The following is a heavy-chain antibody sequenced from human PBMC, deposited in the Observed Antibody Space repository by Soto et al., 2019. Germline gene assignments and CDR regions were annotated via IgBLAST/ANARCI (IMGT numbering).Heavy chain of an antibody. Sequence: QVQLQESGPGLVKPSETLSLTCTVSGGSISSYYWSWIRQPPGKGLEWIGYIYYSGSTNYNPSLKSRVIISVDTSKNQFSLKLSSVTAADTAVYYCARGGYCSGGSCYSNLNYWGQGTLVTVSS. V-gene: IGHV4-59*08. CDR2: IYYSGST. J-gene: IGHJ4*02. CDR1: GGSISSYY. CDR3: ARGGYCSGGSCYSNLNY. D-gene: IGHD2-15*01.